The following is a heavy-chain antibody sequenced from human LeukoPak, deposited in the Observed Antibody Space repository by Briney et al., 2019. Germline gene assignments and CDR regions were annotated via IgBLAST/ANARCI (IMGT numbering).Heavy chain of an antibody. D-gene: IGHD6-13*01. CDR2: ISAYNGNT. Sequence: ASVKVSCKASGYIFTSYGISWVRQAPGQGLEGMGWISAYNGNTNYAQKLQGRVTMITDTSTSTAYMELRSLRSDDTAVYYCARVGSSWFYYYYMDVWGKGTTVTVSS. J-gene: IGHJ6*03. CDR3: ARVGSSWFYYYYMDV. V-gene: IGHV1-18*01. CDR1: GYIFTSYG.